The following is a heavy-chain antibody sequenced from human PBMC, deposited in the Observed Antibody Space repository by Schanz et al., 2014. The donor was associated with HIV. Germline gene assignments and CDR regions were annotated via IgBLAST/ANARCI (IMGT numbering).Heavy chain of an antibody. J-gene: IGHJ4*02. CDR3: VKDLPSPNLSY. D-gene: IGHD6-6*01. V-gene: IGHV3-23*01. CDR2: ISGSGANT. CDR1: GFTFSSYA. Sequence: EVQLLESGGGLVQPGGSLRLSCAASGFTFSSYAMTWVRQAPGKGLEWVSTISGSGANTYYAESVKGRFTISRDNSKNTLYLQVSSLRAEDSAVYYCVKDLPSPNLSYWGQGTLVTVSS.